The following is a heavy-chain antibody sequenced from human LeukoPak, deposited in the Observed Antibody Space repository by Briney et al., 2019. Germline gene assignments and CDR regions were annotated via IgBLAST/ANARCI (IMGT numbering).Heavy chain of an antibody. Sequence: SETLSLTCTVSGGPISNYYWSWIRQPAGKGLEWIGRIYTSGNTNYNPSLKSRLTISLDKSKNQFSLKLNSVTAADTAVYYCARGPDGSTLDYWGQGTPVTVSS. V-gene: IGHV4-4*07. J-gene: IGHJ4*02. CDR2: IYTSGNT. CDR3: ARGPDGSTLDY. CDR1: GGPISNYY. D-gene: IGHD2-2*01.